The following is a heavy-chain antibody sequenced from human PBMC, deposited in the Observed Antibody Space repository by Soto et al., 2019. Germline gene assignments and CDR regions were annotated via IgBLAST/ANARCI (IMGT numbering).Heavy chain of an antibody. CDR3: ARGSGIVALPGELEGVKYDY. CDR1: GQSFSGHS. J-gene: IGHJ4*02. Sequence: QVQLQQWGAGLVKPSETLSLSCAVYGQSFSGHSWAWIRQPPGKGLEWIGEINESGSTYYNPSLKSRVTISTDTSKIQFSLKLSSVSAADTAAYYCARGSGIVALPGELEGVKYDYWGQGTLVNVSS. V-gene: IGHV4-34*01. CDR2: INESGST. D-gene: IGHD1-1*01.